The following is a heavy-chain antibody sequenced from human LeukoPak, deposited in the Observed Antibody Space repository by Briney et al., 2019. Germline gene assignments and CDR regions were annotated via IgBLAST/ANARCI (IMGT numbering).Heavy chain of an antibody. CDR2: INHSGST. D-gene: IGHD2-21*02. CDR1: GGSISSYY. J-gene: IGHJ1*01. V-gene: IGHV4-34*01. CDR3: AGVAYCGGDCYPASAEYFQH. Sequence: SETLSLTCTVSGGSISSYYWSWIRQPPGKGLEWIGEINHSGSTNYNPSLKSRVTISVDTSKNQFSLKLSSVTAADTAVYYCAGVAYCGGDCYPASAEYFQHWGQGTLVTVSS.